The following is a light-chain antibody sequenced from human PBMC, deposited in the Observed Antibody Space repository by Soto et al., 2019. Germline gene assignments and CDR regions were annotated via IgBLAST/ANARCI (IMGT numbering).Light chain of an antibody. Sequence: QTVVTQEPSFSVSPGGTVTLTCGLTSGSVSTRHYPSWYQQTPGQAPRALIYSTNTRSSGVPDRFSGSILGSKAALTITGAQADDESEYHCVLYMGTGISVFGGGTKVTVL. CDR1: SGSVSTRHY. CDR2: STN. V-gene: IGLV8-61*01. J-gene: IGLJ2*01. CDR3: VLYMGTGISV.